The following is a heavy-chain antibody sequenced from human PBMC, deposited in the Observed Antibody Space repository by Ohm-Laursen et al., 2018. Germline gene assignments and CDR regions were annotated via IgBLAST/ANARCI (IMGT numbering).Heavy chain of an antibody. CDR2: IYYSGST. J-gene: IGHJ4*02. CDR1: GGSITSSNYY. V-gene: IGHV4-39*01. D-gene: IGHD1-1*01. Sequence: SETLSLTCAVSGGSITSSNYYWGWIRQPPGKGLEWIGSIYYSGSTYYNPSLKSRVTISVDTSKNQFSLNLSCVTAADTAMYYCARKTDWNHYYFDYWGQGTLVTVSS. CDR3: ARKTDWNHYYFDY.